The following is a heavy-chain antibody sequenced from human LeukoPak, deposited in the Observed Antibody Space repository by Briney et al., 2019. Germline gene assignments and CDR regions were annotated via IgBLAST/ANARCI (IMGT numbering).Heavy chain of an antibody. CDR1: GFTFSSDA. V-gene: IGHV3-23*01. D-gene: IGHD6-19*01. J-gene: IGHJ4*02. CDR3: AKYRCSGWCRDFDY. CDR2: ISGSGGST. Sequence: GGSLRLSCAASGFTFSSDAKSWVRQAPGKGLEWVSAISGSGGSTSYADSVRGRFTISRDNSKNTLYLQMNSLRAEDTAVYYCAKYRCSGWCRDFDYWGQGTLVTVSS.